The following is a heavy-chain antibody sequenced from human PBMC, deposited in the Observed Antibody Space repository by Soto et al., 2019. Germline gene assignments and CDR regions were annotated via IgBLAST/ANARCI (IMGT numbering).Heavy chain of an antibody. CDR3: ARDQGYSYGAFYFDY. Sequence: QVQLVQSGAEVKKPGASVKVSCKASGYTFTSYGISWVRQAPGQGLEWMGWISAYNGNTNYAQKLQGRVTLTTDTSTSTAHMELRSLRSYDTAVYYCARDQGYSYGAFYFDYWGQGTLVTVSS. J-gene: IGHJ4*02. D-gene: IGHD5-18*01. CDR2: ISAYNGNT. CDR1: GYTFTSYG. V-gene: IGHV1-18*01.